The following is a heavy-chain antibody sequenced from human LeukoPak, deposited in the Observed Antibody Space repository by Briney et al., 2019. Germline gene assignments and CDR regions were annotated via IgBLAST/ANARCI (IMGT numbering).Heavy chain of an antibody. J-gene: IGHJ6*04. Sequence: GGSLRLSCAGSGFMFSSYWMSWVRQAPGKGLEWVANIKQDGSEKNYVDSVKGRFTMSRDNAKNSLYLQMNSLRAEDMALYYCAKDRVASSSSALDVWGKGTTVTVSS. CDR3: AKDRVASSSSALDV. D-gene: IGHD6-6*01. V-gene: IGHV3-7*03. CDR2: IKQDGSEK. CDR1: GFMFSSYW.